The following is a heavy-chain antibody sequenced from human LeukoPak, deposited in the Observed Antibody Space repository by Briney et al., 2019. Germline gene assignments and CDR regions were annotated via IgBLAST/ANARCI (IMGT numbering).Heavy chain of an antibody. Sequence: ASVTVSCTTSVYTFTNYLITWVRQAPGQGLEWMGWISADNGNRNYAQKLQGRVTMTTDTSTSTAHMELRSLRSDDTAMYYCARTRRYYDSGSYYDYWGQGTLVTVSS. J-gene: IGHJ4*02. D-gene: IGHD3-10*01. V-gene: IGHV1-18*01. CDR2: ISADNGNR. CDR3: ARTRRYYDSGSYYDY. CDR1: VYTFTNYL.